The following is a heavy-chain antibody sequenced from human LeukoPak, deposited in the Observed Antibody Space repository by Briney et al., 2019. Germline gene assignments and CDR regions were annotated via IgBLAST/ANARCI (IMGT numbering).Heavy chain of an antibody. V-gene: IGHV3-21*01. Sequence: GGSLRLSCAASGFTFSSYSMNWVRQAPGKGLEWVSSISSSSNYIYYADSVKGRFTISRDNAKNSLYLQMNSLRAEDTAVYYCASHTYYYDSSGYNWGQGTLVTVSS. CDR3: ASHTYYYDSSGYN. J-gene: IGHJ4*02. D-gene: IGHD3-22*01. CDR1: GFTFSSYS. CDR2: ISSSSNYI.